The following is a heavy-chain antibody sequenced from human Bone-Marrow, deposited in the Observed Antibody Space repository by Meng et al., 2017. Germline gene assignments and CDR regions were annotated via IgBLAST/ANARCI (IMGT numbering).Heavy chain of an antibody. CDR3: ATGAAAADH. Sequence: RGSLRLSCVASGLSFTDAWMSWVRQAPGKGLEWVGRIKRNSDGGTIDYAAPVKGRFTISRDDSKNTLYLQMDSLITEDTAVYFCATGAAAADHWGQGTLVTVSS. J-gene: IGHJ4*02. D-gene: IGHD6-13*01. CDR1: GLSFTDAW. CDR2: IKRNSDGGTI. V-gene: IGHV3-15*01.